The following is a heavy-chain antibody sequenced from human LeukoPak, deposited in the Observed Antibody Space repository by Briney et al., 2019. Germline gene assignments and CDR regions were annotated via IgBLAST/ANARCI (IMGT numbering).Heavy chain of an antibody. CDR2: INHSGST. D-gene: IGHD6-13*01. Sequence: SETLSLTCTVSGGSISSHYWSWIRQPPGKGLEWIGEINHSGSTNYNPSLKSRVTISVDTSKNQFSLKLSSVTAADTAVYYCARGHLSGSSWYDYWGQGTLVTVSS. CDR1: GGSISSHY. V-gene: IGHV4-34*01. J-gene: IGHJ4*02. CDR3: ARGHLSGSSWYDY.